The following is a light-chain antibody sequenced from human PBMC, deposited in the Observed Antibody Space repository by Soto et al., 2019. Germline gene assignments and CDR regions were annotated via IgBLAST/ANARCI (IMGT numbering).Light chain of an antibody. Sequence: QSALTQPASVSGSPGQSITISCTGTSSDVGAYNYVSWYQQHPGKAPKLTIYEVRNRPSGVSDRFSGSRSGNTASLTISGLQAEDESYYYCSSYTSSSTWVFGGVTKVTVL. J-gene: IGLJ3*02. CDR2: EVR. V-gene: IGLV2-14*01. CDR3: SSYTSSSTWV. CDR1: SSDVGAYNY.